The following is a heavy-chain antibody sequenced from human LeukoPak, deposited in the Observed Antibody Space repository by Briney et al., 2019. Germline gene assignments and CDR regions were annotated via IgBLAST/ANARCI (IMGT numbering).Heavy chain of an antibody. CDR3: TRDQEGSDY. V-gene: IGHV3-48*01. CDR2: ITSSSSAK. Sequence: GGSLRLSCVASGFTFSTYSMNWVRQAPGKGLEWVAYITSSSSAKYYADSVKGRFTISRDNAENSLYLQMNSLRAEDTAVYYCTRDQEGSDYWGQGTLVTVSS. CDR1: GFTFSTYS. J-gene: IGHJ4*02.